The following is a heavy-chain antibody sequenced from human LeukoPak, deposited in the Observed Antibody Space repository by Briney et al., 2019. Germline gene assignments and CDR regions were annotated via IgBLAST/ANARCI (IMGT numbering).Heavy chain of an antibody. CDR1: GFSFSSYW. Sequence: GGSLRLSCAASGFSFSSYWMTWVRQAPGKGLEWVANIKQDGSEKYYVDSVKGRFTISRDNAKNSLFLQMNSLRAEGTAVYYCARDVGDYGDYEGVGYWGQGTLVTVSS. D-gene: IGHD4-17*01. V-gene: IGHV3-7*01. CDR2: IKQDGSEK. J-gene: IGHJ4*02. CDR3: ARDVGDYGDYEGVGY.